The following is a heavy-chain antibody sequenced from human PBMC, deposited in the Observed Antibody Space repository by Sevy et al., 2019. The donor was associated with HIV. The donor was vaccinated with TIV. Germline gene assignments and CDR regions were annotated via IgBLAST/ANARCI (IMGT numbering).Heavy chain of an antibody. CDR2: ISSSGSTI. CDR3: APEGQNSSWYFMDY. J-gene: IGHJ4*02. CDR1: GFTFSDYY. Sequence: GGSLRLSCAASGFTFSDYYMSWIRQAPGKGLEWVSYISSSGSTIYYADSVKGRFTISRDNAKNSLYLQMNSLRAEDTAVYYCAPEGQNSSWYFMDYWGQGTLVTVSS. V-gene: IGHV3-11*01. D-gene: IGHD6-13*01.